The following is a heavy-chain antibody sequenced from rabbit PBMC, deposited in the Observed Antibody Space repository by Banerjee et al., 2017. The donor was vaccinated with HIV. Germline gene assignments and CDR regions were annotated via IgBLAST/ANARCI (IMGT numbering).Heavy chain of an antibody. D-gene: IGHD4-1*01. Sequence: QEQLVESGGGLVQPEGSLSLTCKASGFDFSSNAMCWVRQAPGKGLEWIGCIYSGSGRTYYASWAKGRFSISRSTSLNTVTLQMTSLTAADTATYFCARVRDYTTGWGVGNYFNLWGPGTLVTVS. CDR2: IYSGSGRT. CDR3: ARVRDYTTGWGVGNYFNL. V-gene: IGHV1S47*01. J-gene: IGHJ4*01. CDR1: GFDFSSNA.